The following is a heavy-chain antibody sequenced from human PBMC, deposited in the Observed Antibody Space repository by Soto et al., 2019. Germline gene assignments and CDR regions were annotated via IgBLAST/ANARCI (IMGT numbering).Heavy chain of an antibody. CDR1: GFTFSSYS. D-gene: IGHD3-22*01. CDR3: ARDRGYYYDSSGYYPEYFST. J-gene: IGHJ1*01. Sequence: GGSLRLSCAASGFTFSSYSMNWVRQAPGKGLEWVSYISSSSSTIYYADSVKGRFTISRDNAKNSLYLQMNSLRDEDTAVYYCARDRGYYYDSSGYYPEYFSTGARAPWSPSPQ. V-gene: IGHV3-48*02. CDR2: ISSSSSTI.